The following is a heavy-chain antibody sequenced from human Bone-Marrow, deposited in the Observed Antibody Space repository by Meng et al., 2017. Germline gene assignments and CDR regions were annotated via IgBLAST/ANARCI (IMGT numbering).Heavy chain of an antibody. V-gene: IGHV1-2*06. D-gene: IGHD6-13*01. CDR3: ARDEDISAAGKLFGDY. J-gene: IGHJ4*02. Sequence: QVQLVQSGSELKKPGAAVKVSCQASGYTFTSYAMNWVRQAPGQGLEWMGRINPKSGDTHYAQRFQGRVTMTGDTSISTAYMELSGLRSDDTAMYYCARDEDISAAGKLFGDYWGQGTLVTVSS. CDR2: INPKSGDT. CDR1: GYTFTSYA.